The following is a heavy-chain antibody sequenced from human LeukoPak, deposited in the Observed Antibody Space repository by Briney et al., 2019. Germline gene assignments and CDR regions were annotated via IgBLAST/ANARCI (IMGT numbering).Heavy chain of an antibody. CDR1: GFTVSSNH. CDR2: ISGSGVTT. J-gene: IGHJ1*01. CDR3: AKRVVVGATSPYSDFQD. D-gene: IGHD1-26*01. Sequence: PGGSLRLSCAVSGFTVSSNHMSWVRQAPGKGLEWVSAISGSGVTTHYAGSVKGRFSISRDNSKNTLYPQMNSLRAEDTALYYCAKRVVVGATSPYSDFQDWGQGTLVTVSS. V-gene: IGHV3-23*01.